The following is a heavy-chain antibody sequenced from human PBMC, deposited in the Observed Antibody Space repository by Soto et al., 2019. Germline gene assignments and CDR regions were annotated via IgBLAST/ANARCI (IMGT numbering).Heavy chain of an antibody. CDR3: ARQGFGPLHGLVDV. D-gene: IGHD3-10*01. Sequence: QVQLQESGPGLVKPSETLSLSCTVSGGSISSYYWSCFRQSPGKRMEWIGYVHHSWGSSYNPSLQRRVPISLGTSKSQLALKVTSVTATNTAVYYCARQGFGPLHGLVDVWGQGTTVTVSS. CDR1: GGSISSYY. CDR2: VHHSWGS. J-gene: IGHJ6*02. V-gene: IGHV4-59*08.